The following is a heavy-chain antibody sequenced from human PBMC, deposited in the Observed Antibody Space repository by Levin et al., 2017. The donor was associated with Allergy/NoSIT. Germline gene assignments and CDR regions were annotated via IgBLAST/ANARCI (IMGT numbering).Heavy chain of an antibody. J-gene: IGHJ3*02. CDR1: GFTFSDYY. D-gene: IGHD3-22*01. Sequence: GGSLRLSCAASGFTFSDYYMSWIRQAPGKGLEWVSYISSSGSTIYYADSVKGRFTISRDNAKNSLYLQMNSLRAEDTAVYYCARAYYYDSSGYYEQGDAFDIWGQGTMVTVSS. CDR3: ARAYYYDSSGYYEQGDAFDI. CDR2: ISSSGSTI. V-gene: IGHV3-11*01.